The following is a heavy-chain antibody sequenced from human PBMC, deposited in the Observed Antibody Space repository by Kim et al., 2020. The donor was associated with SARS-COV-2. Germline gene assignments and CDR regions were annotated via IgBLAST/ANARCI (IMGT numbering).Heavy chain of an antibody. Sequence: GGSLRLSCAASGFTFRNDAMHWVRQAPGKGLEWVAVISYHGSEKFYGDSVKGRFTISSDNSKNTLYLQLNSLRAEDTAVYYCARDYQPGNGIDVWRQGTTVTVP. CDR2: ISYHGSEK. V-gene: IGHV3-30-3*01. J-gene: IGHJ6*01. CDR3: ARDYQPGNGIDV. CDR1: GFTFRNDA.